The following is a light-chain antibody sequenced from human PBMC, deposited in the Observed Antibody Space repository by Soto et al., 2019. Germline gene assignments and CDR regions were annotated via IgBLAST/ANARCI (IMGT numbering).Light chain of an antibody. CDR1: QSVSSY. V-gene: IGKV3-11*01. J-gene: IGKJ1*01. CDR3: QQRSDWPLT. Sequence: EIVLTQSPATLSLSPRERATLSCRASQSVSSYFAWYQQKPGQDPRLLIYDASNRATGIPARFSGSGSGTDFTLTISSLEPEDFAVYYCQQRSDWPLTCGQGTKVEIK. CDR2: DAS.